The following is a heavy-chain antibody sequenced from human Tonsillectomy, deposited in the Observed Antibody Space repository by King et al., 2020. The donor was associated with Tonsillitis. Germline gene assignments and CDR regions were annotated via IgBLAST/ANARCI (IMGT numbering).Heavy chain of an antibody. CDR1: GFTFGDYA. CDR3: TRRGYSSGWYYYYGMGV. D-gene: IGHD6-19*01. Sequence: VQLVESGGGLVQPGRSLRLSCTASGFTFGDYAMSWFRQAPGKGLEWVGFIKTKAYGETTEYAASVKGRFIISRDDSKSIAYLQMTSLKTEDTAVFYCTRRGYSSGWYYYYGMGVWGQGTTVTVSS. V-gene: IGHV3-49*03. J-gene: IGHJ6*02. CDR2: IKTKAYGETT.